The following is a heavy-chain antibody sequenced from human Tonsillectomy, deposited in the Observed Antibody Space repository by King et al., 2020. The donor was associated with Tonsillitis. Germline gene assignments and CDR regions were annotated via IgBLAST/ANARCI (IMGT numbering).Heavy chain of an antibody. Sequence: QLVQSGAEVKKPGASVKVSCKASGYTFTSYYMHWVRQAPGQGLEWMGIINPSGGSTSYAQKFQGRVTMTRDTSTSTVYMELSSLRSEDTAVYYCARVSRILPGRLSACDIWGQGTMVTVSS. CDR3: ARVSRILPGRLSACDI. D-gene: IGHD3-10*01. CDR2: INPSGGST. CDR1: GYTFTSYY. J-gene: IGHJ3*02. V-gene: IGHV1-46*01.